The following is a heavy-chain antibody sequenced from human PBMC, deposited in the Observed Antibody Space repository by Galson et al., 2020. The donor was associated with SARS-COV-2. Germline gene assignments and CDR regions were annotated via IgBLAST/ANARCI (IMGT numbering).Heavy chain of an antibody. V-gene: IGHV3-23*01. CDR1: GFTFNTYD. CDR3: AKDPGYSYGTYFDY. J-gene: IGHJ4*02. Sequence: GGSLRLSCAASGFTFNTYDMSWVRQGPGKGLEWVSSISRTGDGKFYADSVRGRFTISRDNSKNTLSLQMNSLRADDTALYYCAKDPGYSYGTYFDYWGLGTLVTVSS. CDR2: ISRTGDGK. D-gene: IGHD5-18*01.